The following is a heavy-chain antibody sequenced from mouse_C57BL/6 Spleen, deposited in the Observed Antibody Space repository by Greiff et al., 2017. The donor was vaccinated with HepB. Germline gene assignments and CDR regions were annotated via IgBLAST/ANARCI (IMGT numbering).Heavy chain of an antibody. V-gene: IGHV1-42*01. CDR3: ARSDYALYFDY. CDR1: GYSFTGYY. CDR2: INPSTGGT. D-gene: IGHD2-13*01. Sequence: VQLQQSGPELVKPGASVKISCKASGYSFTGYYMNWVKQSPEKSLEWIGEINPSTGGTTYNQKFKAKATLTVDKSSSTAYMQLKSLTSEDSAVYYCARSDYALYFDYWGQGTTLTVSS. J-gene: IGHJ2*01.